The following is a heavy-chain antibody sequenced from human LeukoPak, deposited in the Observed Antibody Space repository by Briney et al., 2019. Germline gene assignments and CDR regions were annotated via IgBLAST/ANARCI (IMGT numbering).Heavy chain of an antibody. J-gene: IGHJ5*02. CDR1: GDSISSGGYS. D-gene: IGHD3-10*01. CDR2: IYQSGST. CDR3: VRGRNNWFDP. V-gene: IGHV4-30-2*01. Sequence: SQTLSLTCAVSGDSISSGGYSWSWIRQPPGKGLEWIGYIYQSGSTYYNPSLRSRVTISVDRSNNQFSLKLSSVTAADTAVYYCVRGRNNWFDPWGQGTLVTVYS.